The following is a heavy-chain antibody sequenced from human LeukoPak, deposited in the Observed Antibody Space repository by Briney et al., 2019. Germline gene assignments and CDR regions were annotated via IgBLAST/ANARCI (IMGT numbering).Heavy chain of an antibody. D-gene: IGHD3-22*01. J-gene: IGHJ3*01. V-gene: IGHV4-4*07. CDR2: IYNTGTT. Sequence: SETLSLTCTVSNGSISTNYWTWIRQPAGKGLEWIGRIYNTGTTNYNPSLKSRVTMSLDTSKNQFSLRLSSVTAADTAIYYCARVRDSSGYYLGAFDVWGQGTMVTVSS. CDR3: ARVRDSSGYYLGAFDV. CDR1: NGSISTNY.